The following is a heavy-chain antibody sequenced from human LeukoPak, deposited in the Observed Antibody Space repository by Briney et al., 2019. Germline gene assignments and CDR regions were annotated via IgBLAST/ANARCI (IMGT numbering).Heavy chain of an antibody. Sequence: GGSLRLSCGASGFTFSSFWMHWVRQAPGKGLVWVSRINSDGSSTSYADSVKGRFTISRDNAKNMLYLQMNSLRAEDTAVYYCAPRLFVVVPGAQYGMDVWGQGTTVTVSS. J-gene: IGHJ6*02. CDR3: APRLFVVVPGAQYGMDV. CDR2: INSDGSST. D-gene: IGHD2-2*01. V-gene: IGHV3-74*01. CDR1: GFTFSSFW.